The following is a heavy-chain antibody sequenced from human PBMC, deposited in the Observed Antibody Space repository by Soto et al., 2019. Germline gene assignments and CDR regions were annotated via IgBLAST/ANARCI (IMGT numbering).Heavy chain of an antibody. Sequence: ASVKVSCKASGGTFSSYAISWVRQAPGQGLEWMGGIIPIFGTANYAQKFQGRVTITADESTSTAYMELSSLRSEDTAAYYCERGSDAVPYDYWGQGSLVTVSS. J-gene: IGHJ4*02. CDR2: IIPIFGTA. D-gene: IGHD3-10*01. CDR3: ERGSDAVPYDY. V-gene: IGHV1-69*13. CDR1: GGTFSSYA.